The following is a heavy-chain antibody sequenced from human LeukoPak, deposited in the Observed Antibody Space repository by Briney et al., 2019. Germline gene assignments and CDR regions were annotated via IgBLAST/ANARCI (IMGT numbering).Heavy chain of an antibody. CDR2: IIPIFGTA. Sequence: GASVKVSCKASGGTFSSYAISWVRQAPGQGLEWMGGIIPIFGTANYAQKFQGRVTITADESTSTAYMELRSLRSDDTAVYYCARVWSPINYDILTGYFGFSRSYYYYYMDVWGKGTTVTVSS. CDR3: ARVWSPINYDILTGYFGFSRSYYYYYMDV. V-gene: IGHV1-69*13. J-gene: IGHJ6*03. CDR1: GGTFSSYA. D-gene: IGHD3-9*01.